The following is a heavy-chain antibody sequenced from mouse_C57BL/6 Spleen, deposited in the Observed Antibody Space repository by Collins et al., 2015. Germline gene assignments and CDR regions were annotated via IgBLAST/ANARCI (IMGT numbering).Heavy chain of an antibody. CDR2: IDPENGDT. D-gene: IGHD2-13*01. CDR1: GFNIKDDY. J-gene: IGHJ1*03. V-gene: IGHV14-4*01. CDR3: TTRGLLLWYFDV. Sequence: EVQLQQSGAELVRPGASVKLSCTASGFNIKDDYMHWVKQRPEQGLEWIGWIDPENGDTEYASKFQGKATITADTSSNTAYLQLSSLTSEDTAVYYCTTRGLLLWYFDVWGTGTTVTVSS.